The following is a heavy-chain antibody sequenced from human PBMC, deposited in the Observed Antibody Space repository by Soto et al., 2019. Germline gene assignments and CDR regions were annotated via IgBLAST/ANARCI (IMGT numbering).Heavy chain of an antibody. D-gene: IGHD1-26*01. Sequence: PSETLSLTCTVSGGSISSGGYYWSWIRQHPGKGLEWIGYIYYSGSTYYNPSLKSRVTISVDTSKNQFSLKLSSVTAADTAVYYCAREISIVGATRNWFDPWGQGTLVTVS. CDR3: AREISIVGATRNWFDP. CDR1: GGSISSGGYY. V-gene: IGHV4-31*03. J-gene: IGHJ5*02. CDR2: IYYSGST.